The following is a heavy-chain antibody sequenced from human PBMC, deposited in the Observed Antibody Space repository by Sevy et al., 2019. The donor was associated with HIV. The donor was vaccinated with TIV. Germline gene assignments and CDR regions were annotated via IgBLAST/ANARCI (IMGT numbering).Heavy chain of an antibody. CDR1: GFTFSSYS. V-gene: IGHV3-30*02. D-gene: IGHD3-3*01. CDR2: IRYDGSNK. CDR3: AKDHDFWSGYYQPYYFDY. J-gene: IGHJ4*02. Sequence: GGSLRLSCAASGFTFSSYSMDWVRQAPGKGLEWVAFIRYDGSNKYYADSVKGRFTISRENSNNTLYLQMNSLRAEDTAVYYCAKDHDFWSGYYQPYYFDYWGQGTLVTVSS.